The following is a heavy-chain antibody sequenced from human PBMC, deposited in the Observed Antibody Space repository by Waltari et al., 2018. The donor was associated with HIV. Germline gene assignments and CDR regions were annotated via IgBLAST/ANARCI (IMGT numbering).Heavy chain of an antibody. CDR1: GASMRSSSYF. Sequence: GLVKPSETLSLTCVVSGASMRSSSYFWGWIRQAPGKGLEWIGSMFYTGSSYYNPSLKSRVNISIDTLNNQFSLKMTSVTAADTAVYYCARDWDVTTACMDVWGQGTTVTVSS. J-gene: IGHJ6*02. CDR2: MFYTGSS. CDR3: ARDWDVTTACMDV. V-gene: IGHV4-39*07. D-gene: IGHD1-26*01.